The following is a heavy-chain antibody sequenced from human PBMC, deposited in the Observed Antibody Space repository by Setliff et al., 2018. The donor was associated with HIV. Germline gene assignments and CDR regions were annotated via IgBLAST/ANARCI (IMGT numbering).Heavy chain of an antibody. J-gene: IGHJ4*01. V-gene: IGHV4-39*01. Sequence: TSETLSLTCTVPGGSINRSNYYWGWIRQPPGKGLEWIGTISYTGSTYYDPSLKSRVTISLDTSRNQFFLKLSSVTAPDTAIYYCARQTWEYYDTLTGYYRSPKNFD. D-gene: IGHD3-9*01. CDR3: ARQTWEYYDTLTGYYRSPKNFD. CDR1: GGSINRSNYY. CDR2: ISYTGST.